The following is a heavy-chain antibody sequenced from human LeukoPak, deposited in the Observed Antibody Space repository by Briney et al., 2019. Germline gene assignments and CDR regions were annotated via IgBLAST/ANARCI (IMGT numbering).Heavy chain of an antibody. D-gene: IGHD6-6*01. Sequence: SETLSLTCTVSGDSIRSYYWSWIRQPPGKGLEWIGYIYYSGSTNYNPSLKSRVTISVDTSKNQFSLKLSSVTAADTAVYYCARQSRIAARQPGHSNWGQGTLVTVSS. CDR2: IYYSGST. V-gene: IGHV4-59*08. J-gene: IGHJ4*02. CDR1: GDSIRSYY. CDR3: ARQSRIAARQPGHSN.